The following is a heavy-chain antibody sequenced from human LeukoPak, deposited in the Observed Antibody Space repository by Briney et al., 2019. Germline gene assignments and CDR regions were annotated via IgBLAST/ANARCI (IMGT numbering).Heavy chain of an antibody. J-gene: IGHJ4*02. D-gene: IGHD3-10*01. CDR3: AKGGFGRPFDY. V-gene: IGHV3-23*01. CDR2: ISGSGGST. Sequence: GGSLRLSCAASGFTFSNYAMSWVRQAPGKGLEWVSVISGSGGSTYYVDSVQGRFTISRDNSKNTLFLQMDSLRAEDTAVYYCAKGGFGRPFDYWGQGTLVTVSS. CDR1: GFTFSNYA.